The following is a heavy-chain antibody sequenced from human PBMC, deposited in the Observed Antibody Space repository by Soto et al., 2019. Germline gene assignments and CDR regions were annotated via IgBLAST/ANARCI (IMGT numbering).Heavy chain of an antibody. J-gene: IGHJ4*02. Sequence: GESLKISCKASGYSFTNYLIGWVRQMPGKGLEWMGIIYPGDSDTRYSPSFQGQVTISADKSISTAYLQWSGLKASDTAMYYCARHSSGWYSDCWGQGTLVTVSS. V-gene: IGHV5-51*01. CDR2: IYPGDSDT. D-gene: IGHD6-19*01. CDR1: GYSFTNYL. CDR3: ARHSSGWYSDC.